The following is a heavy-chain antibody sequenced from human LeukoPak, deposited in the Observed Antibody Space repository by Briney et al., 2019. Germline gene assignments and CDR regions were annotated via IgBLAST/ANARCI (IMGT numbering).Heavy chain of an antibody. D-gene: IGHD6-6*01. J-gene: IGHJ3*02. CDR1: VGSISSYY. CDR3: ARGSYSNSVRAFDI. CDR2: IYYSGST. V-gene: IGHV4-59*01. Sequence: PSETLSLTCADSVGSISSYYGSWVPEPPGKGLECIGYIYYSGSTNYNPSFKSRVTISVDTSKNQFFLKLSSVTAADTAVYYCARGSYSNSVRAFDIWGQGTMVTVSS.